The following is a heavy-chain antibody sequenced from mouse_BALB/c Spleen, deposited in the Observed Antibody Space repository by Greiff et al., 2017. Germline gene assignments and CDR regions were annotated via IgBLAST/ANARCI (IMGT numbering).Heavy chain of an antibody. J-gene: IGHJ4*01. CDR2: INPSNGRT. CDR3: ARGRGHLAMDY. CDR1: GYTFTSYW. Sequence: VQLQQPGAELVKPGASVKLSCKASGYTFTSYWMHWVKQRPGQGLEWIGEINPSNGRTNYNEKFKSKATLTVDKSSSTAYMQLSSLTSEDSAVYYCARGRGHLAMDYWGQGTSVTVSS. V-gene: IGHV1S81*02.